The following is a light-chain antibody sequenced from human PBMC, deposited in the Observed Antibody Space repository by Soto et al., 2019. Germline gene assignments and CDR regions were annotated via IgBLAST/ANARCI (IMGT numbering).Light chain of an antibody. CDR1: QSISSW. CDR2: DAS. V-gene: IGKV1-5*01. Sequence: DIQMTQSPSTLSASVGDRVTITCRASQSISSWLAWYQQKPGKAPKLLIFDASSLESGVPSRFSGSGSGTEFTLTIFSLQPDDFATYYCQHYNSYSEAFGQGTKV. CDR3: QHYNSYSEA. J-gene: IGKJ1*01.